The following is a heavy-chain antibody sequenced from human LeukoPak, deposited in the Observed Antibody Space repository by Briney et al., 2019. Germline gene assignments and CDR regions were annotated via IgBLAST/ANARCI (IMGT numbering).Heavy chain of an antibody. Sequence: PGGSLRLSCTASGFTFGDYAMSWVRQAPGKGLEWVGFIRSKAYGGTTKYAASVKGRFTISRDDSKSIAYLQMNSLKTEDTAVYYCTRDSGYCSSTSCYTDYWGQGTLVTVSS. CDR1: GFTFGDYA. CDR2: IRSKAYGGTT. D-gene: IGHD2-2*02. CDR3: TRDSGYCSSTSCYTDY. V-gene: IGHV3-49*04. J-gene: IGHJ4*02.